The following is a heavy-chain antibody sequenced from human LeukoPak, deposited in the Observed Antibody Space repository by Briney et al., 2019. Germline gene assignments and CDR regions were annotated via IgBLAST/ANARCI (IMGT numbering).Heavy chain of an antibody. D-gene: IGHD6-13*01. CDR3: ARDHEAPGIIFDY. J-gene: IGHJ4*02. Sequence: GGSLRLSCAPSGFTFSSHWMNWVRQAPGKGLEWVANINQDGSEKYYVYSVKGRFTISRDNAKNSLYLQMTSLRAEDTAVYYCARDHEAPGIIFDYWGQGTLVTVSS. CDR1: GFTFSSHW. CDR2: INQDGSEK. V-gene: IGHV3-7*01.